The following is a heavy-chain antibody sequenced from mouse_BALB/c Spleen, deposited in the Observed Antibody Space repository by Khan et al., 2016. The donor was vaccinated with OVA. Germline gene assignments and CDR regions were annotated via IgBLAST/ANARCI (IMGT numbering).Heavy chain of an antibody. V-gene: IGHV2-6-4*01. Sequence: QMQLKQSGPGLVAPSQSLSITCTVSGFSLSRYNIHWVRQPPGKGLEWLGMIWGGGGTDYNSTLKSRLSISKDNSKTQVFLTMNSLQTDDTAMYYCARAYYRYDGYYAMDYWGQGTSVTVSS. CDR2: IWGGGGT. J-gene: IGHJ4*01. D-gene: IGHD2-14*01. CDR3: ARAYYRYDGYYAMDY. CDR1: GFSLSRYN.